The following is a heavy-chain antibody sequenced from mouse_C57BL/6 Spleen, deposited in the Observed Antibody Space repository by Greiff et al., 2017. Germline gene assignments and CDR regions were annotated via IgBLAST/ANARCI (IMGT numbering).Heavy chain of an antibody. D-gene: IGHD2-1*01. CDR3: AISRGEIAYDNNDWYFDV. Sequence: QVQLQQPGAELVKPGASVKLSCKASGYTFTSYWMHWVKQRPGRGLEWIGRIDPNSGGTKYNEKFKSKATLTVDKPSSTAYMQLSSLTSENSAVYDCAISRGEIAYDNNDWYFDVWGTGTTVTVSS. CDR2: IDPNSGGT. V-gene: IGHV1-72*01. CDR1: GYTFTSYW. J-gene: IGHJ1*03.